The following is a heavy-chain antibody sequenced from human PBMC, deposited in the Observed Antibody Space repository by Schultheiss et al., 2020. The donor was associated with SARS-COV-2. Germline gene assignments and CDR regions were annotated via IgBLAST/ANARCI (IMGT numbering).Heavy chain of an antibody. CDR1: GYTFTSYD. J-gene: IGHJ6*02. CDR3: ARVTTPGAYGMDV. D-gene: IGHD4-17*01. Sequence: ASVKVSCKASGYTFTSYDINWVRQATGQGLEWMGWMNPNSGNTGYAQKFQGWVTMTRDTSISTAYMQLSRLRSDDTAVYYCARVTTPGAYGMDVWGQGTTVTVSS. V-gene: IGHV1-8*01. CDR2: MNPNSGNT.